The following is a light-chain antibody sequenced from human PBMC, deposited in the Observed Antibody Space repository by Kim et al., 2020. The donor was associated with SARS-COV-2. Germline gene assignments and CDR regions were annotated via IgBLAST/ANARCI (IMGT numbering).Light chain of an antibody. CDR1: RNIDTY. Sequence: DVQMTQSPSTLSASVGDRVTITYRASRNIDTYLAWYQQKPGKAPKLLIYMASNLKSGVPSTFSGSGSGTEFTLTTSNLQPDDFATYYCQQYRTYPWTFGQGTKVEIK. CDR2: MAS. J-gene: IGKJ1*01. V-gene: IGKV1-5*03. CDR3: QQYRTYPWT.